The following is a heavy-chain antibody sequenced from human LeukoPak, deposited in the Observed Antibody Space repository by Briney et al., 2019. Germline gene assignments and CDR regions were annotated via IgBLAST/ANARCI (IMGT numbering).Heavy chain of an antibody. CDR2: IYHSGSA. V-gene: IGHV4-38-2*02. Sequence: SETLSLTCTVSGYSISSGYYWGWIRQPPGKGLEWIGSIYHSGSAYYNPSLKSRVTISVDTSKNQFSLKLSSVTAADTAVYYCARPHLPDSSGYYSDSSAFDIWGQGTMVTVSS. CDR3: ARPHLPDSSGYYSDSSAFDI. D-gene: IGHD3-22*01. CDR1: GYSISSGYY. J-gene: IGHJ3*02.